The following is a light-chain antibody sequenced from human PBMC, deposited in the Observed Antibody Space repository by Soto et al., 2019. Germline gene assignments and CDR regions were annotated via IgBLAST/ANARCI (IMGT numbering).Light chain of an antibody. CDR1: SSDVGTYNY. CDR2: EVS. Sequence: QSALTQPASVSGCPGQSITISCTGTSSDVGTYNYVSWYQQHPGKAPKLMIYEVSYRPSGISHRFSGSKSGNTASLTISGLQAEDEADYYCSSYTSSNTFVFGTGTKLTVL. CDR3: SSYTSSNTFV. V-gene: IGLV2-14*01. J-gene: IGLJ1*01.